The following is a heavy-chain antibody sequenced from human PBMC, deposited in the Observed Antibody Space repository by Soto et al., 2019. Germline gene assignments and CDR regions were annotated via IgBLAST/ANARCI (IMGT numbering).Heavy chain of an antibody. CDR2: IIPMFGTP. J-gene: IGHJ4*02. Sequence: QVQLGQSGAEVKKPGSSVKVSCKASGGAFNNYIFDWLRQAPGQGLEWMGGIIPMFGTPKYAQTFQDRITISAYVSTGTAYMELTSLRFDDTAVYYCARGRDQPPVGLYFDSWGEGTRVTVSS. D-gene: IGHD1-26*01. CDR3: ARGRDQPPVGLYFDS. V-gene: IGHV1-69*01. CDR1: GGAFNNYI.